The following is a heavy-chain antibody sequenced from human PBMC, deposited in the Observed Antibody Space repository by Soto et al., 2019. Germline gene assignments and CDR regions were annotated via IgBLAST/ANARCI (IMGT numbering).Heavy chain of an antibody. V-gene: IGHV3-7*01. D-gene: IGHD6-6*01. J-gene: IGHJ4*02. CDR3: ARALAGSSAGFDD. CDR2: IKQDGSEK. CDR1: GFTFSSYW. Sequence: PGGSLRLSCAASGFTFSSYWMSWVRQAPGKGLEWVANIKQDGSEKYYVDSVKGRFTISRDNAKNSLYLQMNSLRAEDTAVYYCARALAGSSAGFDDWGQGTLVNVAS.